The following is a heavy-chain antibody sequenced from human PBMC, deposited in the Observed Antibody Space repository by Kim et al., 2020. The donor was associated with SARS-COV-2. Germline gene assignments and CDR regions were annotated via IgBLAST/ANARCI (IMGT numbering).Heavy chain of an antibody. CDR2: IKSNTAGGTT. CDR3: TTADRSILDY. V-gene: IGHV3-15*01. D-gene: IGHD2-15*01. Sequence: GGSLRLSCAATGFTFSNGWMSWVRQAPGRGLEWVGRIKSNTAGGTTDFAAPVKGRFTISRDDSKNTLYRLMNSLKTEDTAVYYCTTADRSILDYWGQGTLVTVSS. J-gene: IGHJ4*02. CDR1: GFTFSNGW.